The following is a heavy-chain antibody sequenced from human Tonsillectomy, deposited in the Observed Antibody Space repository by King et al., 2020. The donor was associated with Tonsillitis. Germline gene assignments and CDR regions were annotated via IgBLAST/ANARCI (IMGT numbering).Heavy chain of an antibody. D-gene: IGHD2-2*01. J-gene: IGHJ6*02. Sequence: VQLVESGGGLVQPGGSLRLSCAASGFTFSSYDMHWVRQATGKGLEWVSAIGTAGDSYYPGSVKGRFTISRENAKNSLYLQMNSLRAGDTAVYYCARSYAASYGMDVWGQGTTVTVSS. CDR1: GFTFSSYD. V-gene: IGHV3-13*01. CDR2: IGTAGDS. CDR3: ARSYAASYGMDV.